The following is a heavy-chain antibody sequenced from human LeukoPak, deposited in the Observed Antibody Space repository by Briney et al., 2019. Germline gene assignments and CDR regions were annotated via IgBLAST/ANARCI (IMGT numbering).Heavy chain of an antibody. CDR1: GFTFSNYW. CDR3: AREGYSSAYVAY. Sequence: PGGSLRLSCAASGFTFSNYWMHWVRQAPGKGLVWVSRINSDGSSTNYADSVKGRFTISRDNAKNTLYLQMNSLRPEDTAVYYCAREGYSSAYVAYWGQGTLVTVSS. J-gene: IGHJ4*02. D-gene: IGHD6-19*01. V-gene: IGHV3-74*01. CDR2: INSDGSST.